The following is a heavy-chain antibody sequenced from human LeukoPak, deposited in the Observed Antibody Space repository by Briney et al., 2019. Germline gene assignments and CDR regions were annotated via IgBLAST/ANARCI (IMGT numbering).Heavy chain of an antibody. CDR2: IYRSGSA. Sequence: SETLSLTCTVSGDSIRSCDYYWTWIRQHPGKGLEWIGYIYRSGSAYYNPSLKSRLTMSVDTSKNQFSLRLNSVTDADTAVYYCARGGTTVTDYYFDYWGQGSLVSVSS. V-gene: IGHV4-31*03. CDR1: GDSIRSCDYY. J-gene: IGHJ4*02. CDR3: ARGGTTVTDYYFDY. D-gene: IGHD1-1*01.